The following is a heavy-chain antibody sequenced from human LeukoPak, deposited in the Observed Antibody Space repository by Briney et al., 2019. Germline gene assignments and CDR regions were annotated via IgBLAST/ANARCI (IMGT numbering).Heavy chain of an antibody. J-gene: IGHJ4*02. CDR1: GGSISSSSYY. CDR3: ARDLGYCSGGSCYGDY. V-gene: IGHV4-39*07. D-gene: IGHD2-15*01. Sequence: PSETLSLTCTASGGSISSSSYYWGWIRQPPGKGLEWIGEIYHSGSTNYNPSLKSRVTISVDKSKNQFSLKLSSVTAADTAVYYCARDLGYCSGGSCYGDYWGQGTLVTVSS. CDR2: IYHSGST.